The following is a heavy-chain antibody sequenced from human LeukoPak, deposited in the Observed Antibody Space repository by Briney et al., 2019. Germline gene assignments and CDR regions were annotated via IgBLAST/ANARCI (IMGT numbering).Heavy chain of an antibody. CDR3: ARGRGTYGLYYFDY. D-gene: IGHD3-10*01. J-gene: IGHJ4*02. CDR1: GFTFSTFW. V-gene: IGHV3-7*04. Sequence: GGSLRLSCTASGFTFSTFWMTWVRQAPGKGLEWVANIKQDGSEQYYVDSVKGRFTISRDNAKNSLSLQMNSLRAEDTALYYCARGRGTYGLYYFDYWGQGSLVTVPS. CDR2: IKQDGSEQ.